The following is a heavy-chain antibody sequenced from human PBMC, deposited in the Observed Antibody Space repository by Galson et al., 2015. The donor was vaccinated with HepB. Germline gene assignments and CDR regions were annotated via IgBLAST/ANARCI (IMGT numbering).Heavy chain of an antibody. Sequence: SVKVSCKVSGYTLTELPMHWVRQAPGKGLEWMGGFDPEDGETIYAQKFQGRVTMTEDTATDTAYMELSSLRSEDTAVYYCATPPYYYDSSGYYWDYWGQGTLVTVSS. CDR2: FDPEDGET. V-gene: IGHV1-24*01. CDR1: GYTLTELP. CDR3: ATPPYYYDSSGYYWDY. J-gene: IGHJ4*02. D-gene: IGHD3-22*01.